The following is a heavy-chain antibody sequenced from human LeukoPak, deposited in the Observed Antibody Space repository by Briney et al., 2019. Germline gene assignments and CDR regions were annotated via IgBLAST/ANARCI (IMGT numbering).Heavy chain of an antibody. V-gene: IGHV3-11*04. CDR1: GFRFDSFY. Sequence: PGGSLRPSCAASGFRFDSFYMGWIRQVPGKGLDYIALISASGAVPYYAESVKGRFTISRDNAKNSVSLQMNSLSADDTAVYYCARSLIVASEDYWGQGTLVTVSS. CDR3: ARSLIVASEDY. CDR2: ISASGAVP. J-gene: IGHJ4*02. D-gene: IGHD3-22*01.